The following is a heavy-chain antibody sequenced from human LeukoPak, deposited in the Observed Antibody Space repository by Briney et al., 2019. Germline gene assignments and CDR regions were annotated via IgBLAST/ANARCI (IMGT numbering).Heavy chain of an antibody. CDR3: ARDTSTGYYIGVFDY. V-gene: IGHV1-69*10. J-gene: IGHJ4*02. Sequence: SVKVSCKASGGTFSSYAISWVRQAPGQGLEWMGGIIPILGIANYAQKFQGRVTITADKSTSTAYMELSSLRSEDTAVYYCARDTSTGYYIGVFDYWGQGTLVTVSS. D-gene: IGHD3-9*01. CDR2: IIPILGIA. CDR1: GGTFSSYA.